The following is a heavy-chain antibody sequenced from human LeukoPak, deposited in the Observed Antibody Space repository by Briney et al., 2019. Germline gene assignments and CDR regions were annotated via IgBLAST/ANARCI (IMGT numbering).Heavy chain of an antibody. Sequence: GGSLRLSCAASGFTVSSYAMSWVRQAPGKGLEWVSAISGSGGSTYYADSVKGRFTISRDNSKNTLYLQMNSLRAEDTAVYYCAKDGGYSSSWLPSDYWGQGTLVTVSS. CDR2: ISGSGGST. CDR3: AKDGGYSSSWLPSDY. D-gene: IGHD6-13*01. J-gene: IGHJ4*02. CDR1: GFTVSSYA. V-gene: IGHV3-23*01.